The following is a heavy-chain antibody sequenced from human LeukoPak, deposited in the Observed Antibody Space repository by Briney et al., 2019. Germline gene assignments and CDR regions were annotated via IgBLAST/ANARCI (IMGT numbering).Heavy chain of an antibody. J-gene: IGHJ4*02. CDR3: ARDKSSVGAELDY. CDR2: ISSSSSYI. CDR1: GFTFSSYS. Sequence: GGSLRLSCAASGFTFSSYSMNWVRQAPGKGLEWVSSISSSSSYIYYADSVKGRFTISRDNAKNSLYLQMNSLRAEDTAVYYCARDKSSVGAELDYWGQGTLVTVSS. D-gene: IGHD1-26*01. V-gene: IGHV3-21*01.